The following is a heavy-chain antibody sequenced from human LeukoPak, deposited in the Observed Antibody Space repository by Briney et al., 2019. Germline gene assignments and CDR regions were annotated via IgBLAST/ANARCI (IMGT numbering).Heavy chain of an antibody. Sequence: ASVKVSCKASGYTFTSYDINWVRQATGQGLEWMGWMNPNSGNTGYAQKFQGRVTMTRNTSISTAYMELSSLRSEDTAVYYCARYADFWSGYHYYYYGMDVWAKGPRSPSP. J-gene: IGHJ6*02. CDR2: MNPNSGNT. CDR1: GYTFTSYD. CDR3: ARYADFWSGYHYYYYGMDV. D-gene: IGHD3-3*01. V-gene: IGHV1-8*01.